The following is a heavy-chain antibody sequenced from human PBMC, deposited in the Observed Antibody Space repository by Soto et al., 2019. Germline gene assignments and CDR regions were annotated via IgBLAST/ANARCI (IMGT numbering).Heavy chain of an antibody. D-gene: IGHD6-13*01. CDR2: VDHSGST. V-gene: IGHV4-34*01. Sequence: SETLSLTCAVYGGSFSGYCWSWIRQPPGKGLEWIGEVDHSGSTNYNPSLKSRVTISVDTSKNQFSLKLSSVTAADTAVYYCARVRKEYRSSWYVDWGQGTLVTVSS. CDR1: GGSFSGYC. J-gene: IGHJ4*02. CDR3: ARVRKEYRSSWYVD.